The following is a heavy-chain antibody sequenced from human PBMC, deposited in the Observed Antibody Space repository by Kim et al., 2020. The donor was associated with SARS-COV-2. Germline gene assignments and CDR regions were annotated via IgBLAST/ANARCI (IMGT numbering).Heavy chain of an antibody. D-gene: IGHD6-19*01. J-gene: IGHJ6*01. CDR3: AKSVAVAGRYYQYYYGMDV. Sequence: SVKVSCKASGGTFSNYAISWVRQAPGQGPAWLGGIIPIFATANYAQKVQGRATITADESTTIAYLELSSLRSEDTAVYYCAKSVAVAGRYYQYYYGMDV. CDR1: GGTFSNYA. V-gene: IGHV1-69*13. CDR2: IIPIFATA.